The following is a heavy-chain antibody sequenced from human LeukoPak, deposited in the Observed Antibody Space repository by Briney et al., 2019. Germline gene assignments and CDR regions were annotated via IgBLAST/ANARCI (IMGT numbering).Heavy chain of an antibody. CDR3: AREFGYCSSTSCLYFDY. CDR2: IYYSGST. J-gene: IGHJ4*02. Sequence: PSQTLSLTCTVSGGSISSGDYYWSWIRQPPGKGLEWIGYIYYSGSTYYNPSLKSRVTISVDTSKNQFSLKLSSVTAADTAVYYCAREFGYCSSTSCLYFDYWGQGTLVTVSS. V-gene: IGHV4-30-4*08. D-gene: IGHD2-2*03. CDR1: GGSISSGDYY.